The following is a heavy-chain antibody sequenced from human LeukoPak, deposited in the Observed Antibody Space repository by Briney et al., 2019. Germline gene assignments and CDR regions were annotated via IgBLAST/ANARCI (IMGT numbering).Heavy chain of an antibody. CDR1: GYIFTSYG. V-gene: IGHV1-18*01. Sequence: ASVKLSCKASGYIFTSYGFGWVRQAPGQRLEWMGWISTYNGNANYVENLQGRVTLTTDTSTSTAYMELRSLTSDDTAVYYCARAYGSESSPDYWGQGTLVTVSS. CDR3: ARAYGSESSPDY. J-gene: IGHJ4*02. D-gene: IGHD3-10*01. CDR2: ISTYNGNA.